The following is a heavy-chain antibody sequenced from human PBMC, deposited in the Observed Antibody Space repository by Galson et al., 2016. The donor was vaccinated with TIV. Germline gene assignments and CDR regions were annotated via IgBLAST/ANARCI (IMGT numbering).Heavy chain of an antibody. CDR1: GYTFTSYY. D-gene: IGHD2-15*01. CDR2: INPSGGST. J-gene: IGHJ2*01. V-gene: IGHV1-46*01. Sequence: SVKVSCRASGYTFTSYYMHWVRQAPGQGLEWMGIINPSGGSTSYAKKFQGRVTMTRDTSTSTVYMELSSLRSEDTAVYYCARVAPGSGPLRVGSWYFDLWGRGALVTVSS. CDR3: ARVAPGSGPLRVGSWYFDL.